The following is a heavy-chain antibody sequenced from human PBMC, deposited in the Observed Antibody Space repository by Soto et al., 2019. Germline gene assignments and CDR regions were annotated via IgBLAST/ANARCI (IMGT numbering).Heavy chain of an antibody. CDR1: GGSISSGDYY. CDR2: IYYSGST. Sequence: QVQLQESGPGLVKPSQTLSLTCTVSGGSISSGDYYWSWIRQPPGKGLEWIGYIYYSGSTYYNPSLKSRVTISVDTSKNQFSLKLSSVTAADTAVYYCARTREILRFLEWSTGGMDVWGQGTTVTVSS. V-gene: IGHV4-30-4*01. D-gene: IGHD3-3*01. CDR3: ARTREILRFLEWSTGGMDV. J-gene: IGHJ6*02.